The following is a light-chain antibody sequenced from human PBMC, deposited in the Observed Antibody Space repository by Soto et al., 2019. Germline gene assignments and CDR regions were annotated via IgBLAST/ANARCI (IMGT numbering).Light chain of an antibody. CDR1: SSDVGGYNY. V-gene: IGLV2-8*01. CDR3: PSYAGGNTF. Sequence: QSALTQPPSASGSPGQSVTISCTGTSSDVGGYNYVSWYQQHPGKVPKLMVYEVNKRPSGVPDRFSGSKSGNTASLTVSGLQAGDEADYYCPSYAGGNTFFGAGTKLPVL. J-gene: IGLJ1*01. CDR2: EVN.